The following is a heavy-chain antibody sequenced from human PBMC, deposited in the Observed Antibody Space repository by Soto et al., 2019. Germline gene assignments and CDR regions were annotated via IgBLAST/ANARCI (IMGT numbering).Heavy chain of an antibody. D-gene: IGHD4-17*01. CDR3: ARRYGVYFDY. CDR2: IYYSGST. J-gene: IGHJ4*02. CDR1: GGSISSYY. V-gene: IGHV4-59*08. Sequence: PSETLSLTCTVSGGSISSYYWSWIRQPPGKGLERIGYIYYSGSTNYNPSHKSRVTISVDTSKNQFSLKLSSVTSADTAVYYCARRYGVYFDYWGQGTLVTVSS.